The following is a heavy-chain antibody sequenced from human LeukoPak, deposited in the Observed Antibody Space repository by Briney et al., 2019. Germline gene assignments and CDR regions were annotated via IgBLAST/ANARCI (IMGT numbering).Heavy chain of an antibody. V-gene: IGHV3-23*01. CDR3: ARRLLTGGVTDFFDF. J-gene: IGHJ4*02. Sequence: PGGSLRLSCAASGFTFSSHSMSWVRQPPGEGLEWVAAISPSGDSTTYRDSVKGQFTISRDNSRNRLYLQMNTLTVEDTAIYYSARRLLTGGVTDFFDFWGQGALAAVSS. CDR1: GFTFSSHS. CDR2: ISPSGDST. D-gene: IGHD2-21*02.